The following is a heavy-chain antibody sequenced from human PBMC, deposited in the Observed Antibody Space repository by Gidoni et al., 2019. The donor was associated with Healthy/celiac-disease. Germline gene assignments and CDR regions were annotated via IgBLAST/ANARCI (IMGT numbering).Heavy chain of an antibody. J-gene: IGHJ4*02. CDR1: GGTFSSYT. D-gene: IGHD2-2*01. CDR3: ARGPNPHCSSTSCHPEPLLD. V-gene: IGHV1-69*02. Sequence: QVQLVQSGAEVKKPGSSVKVSCKASGGTFSSYTISWVRQAPGQGLEWMGRIIPILGIANYAQKFQGRVTITADKSTSTAYMELSSLRSEDTAVYYCARGPNPHCSSTSCHPEPLLDWGQGTLVTVSS. CDR2: IIPILGIA.